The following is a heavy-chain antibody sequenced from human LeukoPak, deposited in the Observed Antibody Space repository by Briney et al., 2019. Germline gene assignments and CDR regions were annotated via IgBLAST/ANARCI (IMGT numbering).Heavy chain of an antibody. CDR1: GFTFSNAW. D-gene: IGHD3-22*01. V-gene: IGHV3-15*01. J-gene: IGHJ4*02. CDR3: TSAVHTYYYDSSGYYLAYYFDY. CDR2: IKSKTDGGTT. Sequence: RTGGSLRLSCAASGFTFSNAWMSWVRQAPGKGLEWVGRIKSKTDGGTTDYAAPVKGRFTISGDDSKNTLYLQMNSLKTEDTAVYYCTSAVHTYYYDSSGYYLAYYFDYWGQGTLVTVSS.